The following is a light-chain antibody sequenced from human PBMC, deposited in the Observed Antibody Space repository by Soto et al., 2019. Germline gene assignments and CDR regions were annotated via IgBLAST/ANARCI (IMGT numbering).Light chain of an antibody. V-gene: IGLV2-8*01. J-gene: IGLJ2*01. CDR3: SSYAGSKNFV. Sequence: QSARTQPPSASGSPGQSVTISCTGTSSDVGGYNFVSWYQQHPGKAPKLMIYEVSKRPSGVPDRFSGSKSGNAASLTVSGLQAEDEADYYCSSYAGSKNFVFGGGTKLTVL. CDR1: SSDVGGYNF. CDR2: EVS.